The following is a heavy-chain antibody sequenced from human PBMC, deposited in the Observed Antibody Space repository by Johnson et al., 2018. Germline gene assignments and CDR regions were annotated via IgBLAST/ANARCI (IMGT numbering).Heavy chain of an antibody. Sequence: QVQLVESGGGLVQPGGSLRLSCSSSGFTFSDYYMGWFRQAPGKGLEWVSYISHDDTMRYYADSVRGRFTILRDNSKNTLYLQMNSLRAEDTAVYYCAKQEAVRGVTPGYYGVDVWGQGTTVTVSS. V-gene: IGHV3-11*01. CDR2: ISHDDTMR. CDR1: GFTFSDYY. CDR3: AKQEAVRGVTPGYYGVDV. J-gene: IGHJ6*02. D-gene: IGHD3-10*01.